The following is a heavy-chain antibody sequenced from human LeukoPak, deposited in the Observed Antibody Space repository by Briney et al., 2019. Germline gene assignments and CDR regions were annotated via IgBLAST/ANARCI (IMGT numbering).Heavy chain of an antibody. CDR1: GGSISSYY. CDR3: ARLRGYGDYFDY. Sequence: PSETLSLTCTDSGGSISSYYWSWIRQPPGKGLEWIGYIYYSGSTNYNPSLKSRVTISVDTSKNQFSLKLSSVTAADTAVYYYARLRGYGDYFDYWGQGTLVTVSS. J-gene: IGHJ4*02. D-gene: IGHD4-17*01. V-gene: IGHV4-59*08. CDR2: IYYSGST.